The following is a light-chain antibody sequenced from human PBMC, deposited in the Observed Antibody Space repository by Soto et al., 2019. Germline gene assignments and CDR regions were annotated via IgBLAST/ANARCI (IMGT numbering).Light chain of an antibody. CDR2: DVS. Sequence: LTQPASVSGSPGQSITISCTGTSSDVGGYNYVSWYQQHPGKAPKLMIYDVSNRPSGVSNRFSGSKSGNTASLTISGLQAEDEANYYCSSYTSSSTLVVFGTGTKVPVL. CDR1: SSDVGGYNY. CDR3: SSYTSSSTLVV. V-gene: IGLV2-14*01. J-gene: IGLJ1*01.